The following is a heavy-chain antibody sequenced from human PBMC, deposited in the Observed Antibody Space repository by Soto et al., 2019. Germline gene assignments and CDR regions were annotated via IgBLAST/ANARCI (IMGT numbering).Heavy chain of an antibody. J-gene: IGHJ6*03. CDR1: GCTFSGYA. D-gene: IGHD3-16*01. CDR2: VSGSGGST. CDR3: ARTLGTTYYYYYMDV. Sequence: GGSLRLSCGASGCTFSGYAMSWVLQEPGKGLEWVSAVSGSGGSTYYADSVKGRFTISRDNARNSLYLQMDSLRAEDTAFYHCARTLGTTYYYYYMDVWGKGTTVTVSS. V-gene: IGHV3-23*01.